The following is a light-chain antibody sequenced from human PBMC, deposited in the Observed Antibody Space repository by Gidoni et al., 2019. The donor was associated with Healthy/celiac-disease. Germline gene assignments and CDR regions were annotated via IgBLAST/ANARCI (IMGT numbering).Light chain of an antibody. CDR1: QSVSSY. CDR3: QQRSTWWT. Sequence: EIVLTQSPATLSLFPGERATLSCRASQSVSSYLACYQQQPGPAPRLLIYDASNRATGIPAMFSGSGSGTYFTLTISRLAPEDFAVYYCQQRSTWWTFGQGTKVEIK. V-gene: IGKV3-11*01. J-gene: IGKJ1*01. CDR2: DAS.